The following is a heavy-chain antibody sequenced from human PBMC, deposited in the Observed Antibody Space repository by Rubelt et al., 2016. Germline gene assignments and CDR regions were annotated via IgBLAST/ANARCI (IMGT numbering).Heavy chain of an antibody. V-gene: IGHV3-23*01. Sequence: GGGLVQPGGSLRLSCAASGFTFSSYAMSWVRQAPGKGLEWVSAISGSGGSTYYADSVKGRFTISRDNSKNTRYLQMNSLRAEDTAVYYCAKDPPTYYDFWSGYPEDYWGQGTLVTVSS. CDR2: ISGSGGST. D-gene: IGHD3-3*01. J-gene: IGHJ4*02. CDR3: AKDPPTYYDFWSGYPEDY. CDR1: GFTFSSYA.